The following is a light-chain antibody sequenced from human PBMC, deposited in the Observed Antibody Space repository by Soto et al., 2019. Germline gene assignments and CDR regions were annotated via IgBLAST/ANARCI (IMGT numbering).Light chain of an antibody. J-gene: IGLJ1*01. CDR1: SSDVGGYDY. CDR2: EVT. V-gene: IGLV2-8*01. CDR3: SSYAGRTLYV. Sequence: QSVLTQPPSACGSHGQTVTISCTGTSSDVGGYDYVSWYQQRPGKAPKLLIHEVTKRPSGVPDRFSGSKSGNTASLTVSGLQAEDEADYYCSSYAGRTLYVFGTGSKVTVL.